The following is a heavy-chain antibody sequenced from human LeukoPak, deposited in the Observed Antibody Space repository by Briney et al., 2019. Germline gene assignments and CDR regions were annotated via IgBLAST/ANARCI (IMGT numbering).Heavy chain of an antibody. J-gene: IGHJ5*02. CDR3: AKKPQQWLVPVWFDP. Sequence: GGSLRLSCAASGFTFSSYAMSWVRQAPGKGLEWVSAISGSGGSTYYADSVKGRFTISRDNSKNTLYLQMNSLRAEDTAVYYRAKKPQQWLVPVWFDPWGQGTLVTVSS. V-gene: IGHV3-23*01. CDR2: ISGSGGST. D-gene: IGHD6-19*01. CDR1: GFTFSSYA.